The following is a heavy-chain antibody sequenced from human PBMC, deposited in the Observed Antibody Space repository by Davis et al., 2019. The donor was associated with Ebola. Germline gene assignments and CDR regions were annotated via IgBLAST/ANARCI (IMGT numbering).Heavy chain of an antibody. CDR3: ARGRRILVSGYYYYHHGMGV. J-gene: IGHJ6*02. CDR1: GGSFSSYY. CDR2: MYYSGST. D-gene: IGHD2-8*02. Sequence: MPSETLSLTCAVYGGSFSSYYWSWIRQPPGKGLEWIGYMYYSGSTKYNPSLKSRVTISVDTSKNQFSLKLSSVTAADPAVDYCARGRRILVSGYYYYHHGMGVWGQGNTVTGSS. V-gene: IGHV4-59*12.